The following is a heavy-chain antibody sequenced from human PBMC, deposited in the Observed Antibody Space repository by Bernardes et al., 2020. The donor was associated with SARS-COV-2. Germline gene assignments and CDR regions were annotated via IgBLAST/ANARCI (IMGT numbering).Heavy chain of an antibody. CDR1: GYAFRSYG. Sequence: ASLQDSCKAFGYAFRSYGISWARQAPGQGLEWMGWISGFNGDTSYIQKIQDRVTMTTDTSTSTAYMDLRDLRSDDTAVYYCAREVMVRISDTYRNGMDLWGQGTTVTVSS. V-gene: IGHV1-18*01. J-gene: IGHJ6*02. CDR3: AREVMVRISDTYRNGMDL. D-gene: IGHD3-10*01. CDR2: ISGFNGDT.